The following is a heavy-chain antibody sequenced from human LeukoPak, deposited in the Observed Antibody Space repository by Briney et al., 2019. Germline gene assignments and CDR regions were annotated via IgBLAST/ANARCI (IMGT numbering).Heavy chain of an antibody. D-gene: IGHD3-22*01. CDR2: IYYSGST. V-gene: IGHV4-59*08. J-gene: IGHJ4*02. CDR1: GGSISSYY. CDR3: ARHRINYYDSSGYYYFDY. Sequence: SETLSLTCTVSGGSISSYYWSWIRQPPGKGLEWIGYIYYSGSTNYNPSLKSRVTTSVDTSKNQFSLKLSSVTAADTAVYYCARHRINYYDSSGYYYFDYWGQGTLVTVSS.